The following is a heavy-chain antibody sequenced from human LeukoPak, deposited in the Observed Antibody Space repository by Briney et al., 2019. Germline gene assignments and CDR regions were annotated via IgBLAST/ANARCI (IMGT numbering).Heavy chain of an antibody. CDR1: GGSFSGYY. D-gene: IGHD2-21*02. Sequence: RSSETLSLTCAVYGGSFSGYYRSWIRQPPGKGLEWIGEIIHSGSTNYNPSLKSRVTMSVDTSKNQFSLKLSSVTAADTAVYYCARAPCGGDCYSDYWGQGTLVTVSS. J-gene: IGHJ4*02. V-gene: IGHV4-34*12. CDR2: IIHSGST. CDR3: ARAPCGGDCYSDY.